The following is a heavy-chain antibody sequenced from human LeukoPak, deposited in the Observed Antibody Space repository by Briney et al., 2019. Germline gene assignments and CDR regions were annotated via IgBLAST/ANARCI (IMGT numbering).Heavy chain of an antibody. V-gene: IGHV4-59*08. Sequence: PSETLSLTCTVSGGSISSYYWTWIRQSPGKGLEWIGYIYYSGSTKYNPSLKSRVTISVDSSKNHFSLKLSSVTAADTAVYYCARAQVGIVGATEFGYWGQGTLVTVSS. D-gene: IGHD1-26*01. CDR1: GGSISSYY. CDR3: ARAQVGIVGATEFGY. CDR2: IYYSGST. J-gene: IGHJ4*02.